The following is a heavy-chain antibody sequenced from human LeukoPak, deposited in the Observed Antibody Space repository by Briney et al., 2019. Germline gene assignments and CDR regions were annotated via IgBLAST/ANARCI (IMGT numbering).Heavy chain of an antibody. CDR2: ISAYNGNT. D-gene: IGHD5-24*01. CDR1: GYTFTSYG. J-gene: IGHJ3*02. V-gene: IGHV1-18*01. Sequence: ASVKVSCKASGYTFTSYGISWVRQAPGQGLEWMGWISAYNGNTNYAQKLQGGVTMSTDTSTSTGYMELRSLRSDDTAVYYCARGLQETLAWLKALSAFDIWGQGTMVTVSS. CDR3: ARGLQETLAWLKALSAFDI.